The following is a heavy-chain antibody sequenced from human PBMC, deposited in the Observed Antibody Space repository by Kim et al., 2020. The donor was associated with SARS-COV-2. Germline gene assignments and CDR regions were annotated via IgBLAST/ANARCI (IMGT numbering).Heavy chain of an antibody. Sequence: SETLSLTCTVSGGSISSYYWSWIRQPPGKGLEWIGYIYYSGSTNYNPSLKSRVTISVDTSKNQFSLKLSSVTAADTAVYYCARHVWPRGTMMAGAAFDIWGQGTMVTVSS. CDR1: GGSISSYY. CDR2: IYYSGST. J-gene: IGHJ3*02. V-gene: IGHV4-59*08. CDR3: ARHVWPRGTMMAGAAFDI. D-gene: IGHD3-22*01.